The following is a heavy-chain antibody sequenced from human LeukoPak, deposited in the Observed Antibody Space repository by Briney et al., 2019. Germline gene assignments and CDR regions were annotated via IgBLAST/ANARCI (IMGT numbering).Heavy chain of an antibody. CDR2: IRYDGSNK. V-gene: IGHV3-30*02. CDR1: GFTFSSYG. CDR3: AKEDGYSSSWYGDYYYYMGV. Sequence: GGSLRLSCAASGFTFSSYGMHWVRQAPGKGLEWVAFIRYDGSNKYYADSVKGRFTISRDNSKNTLYLQMNSLRAEDTAVYYCAKEDGYSSSWYGDYYYYMGVWGKGTTVTISS. D-gene: IGHD6-13*01. J-gene: IGHJ6*03.